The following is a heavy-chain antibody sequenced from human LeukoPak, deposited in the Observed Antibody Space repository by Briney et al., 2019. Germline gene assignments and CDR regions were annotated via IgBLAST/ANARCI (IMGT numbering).Heavy chain of an antibody. J-gene: IGHJ4*02. CDR1: GGSISSSSYY. CDR3: ASPYYYDSSGYPPGDY. CDR2: IYYSGST. D-gene: IGHD3-22*01. V-gene: IGHV4-39*01. Sequence: LETLSLTCTVSGGSISSSSYYWGWIRQPPGKGLEWIGSIYYSGSTYYNPSLKSRVTISVDTSKNQFSLKLSSVTAADTAVYYCASPYYYDSSGYPPGDYWGQGTLVTVSS.